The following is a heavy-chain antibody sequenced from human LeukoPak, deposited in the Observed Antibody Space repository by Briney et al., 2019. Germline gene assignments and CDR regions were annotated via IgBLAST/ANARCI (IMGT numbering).Heavy chain of an antibody. Sequence: ASEKVSCKASGYTFTSYDINWVRQATGQGLEWMGWMNPNSGNTSYAQKFQGRVTMTRNTSISTAYMELSSLRSEDTAVYYCARDYGDYYNWFDPWGQGTLVTVSS. D-gene: IGHD4-17*01. CDR3: ARDYGDYYNWFDP. CDR1: GYTFTSYD. V-gene: IGHV1-8*01. CDR2: MNPNSGNT. J-gene: IGHJ5*02.